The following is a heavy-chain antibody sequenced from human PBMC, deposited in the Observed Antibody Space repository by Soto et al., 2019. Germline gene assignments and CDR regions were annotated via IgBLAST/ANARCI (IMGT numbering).Heavy chain of an antibody. CDR3: ARGRDHYDILTGYSLPMDV. V-gene: IGHV1-8*01. Sequence: ASVKVACQASGYTITSYDINWVRQANGQGLEWMGWMNPNSGNTGYAQKFQGRVTMTRNTSISTAYMELSSLRSEDTAVYYCARGRDHYDILTGYSLPMDVWGKGTTVTVSS. J-gene: IGHJ6*04. D-gene: IGHD3-9*01. CDR1: GYTITSYD. CDR2: MNPNSGNT.